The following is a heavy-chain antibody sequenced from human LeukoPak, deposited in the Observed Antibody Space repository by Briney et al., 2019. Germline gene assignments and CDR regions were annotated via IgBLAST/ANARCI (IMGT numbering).Heavy chain of an antibody. CDR2: ITGSGLNT. CDR1: GFTFSSYG. J-gene: IGHJ4*02. V-gene: IGHV3-23*01. CDR3: AKVTKYSSSSGPNNNDY. D-gene: IGHD6-6*01. Sequence: PGGSLRLSCAASGFTFSSYGMSWVRQAPGKGLEWVSAITGSGLNTFYADSVKGRFTISRDNSTNTLYLQMNSLRAEDTAVYYCAKVTKYSSSSGPNNNDYWGQGTLVTVSS.